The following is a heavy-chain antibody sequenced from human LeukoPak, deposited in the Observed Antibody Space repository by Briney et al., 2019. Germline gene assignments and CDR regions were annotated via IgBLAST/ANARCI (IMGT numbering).Heavy chain of an antibody. J-gene: IGHJ4*02. CDR2: INPSSGST. Sequence: MGIINPSSGSTSYAQKFQGRVTMTRDTSTSTVYMELSSLRSEDTAVYYCARGSLLTGYYIGWGQGTLVTVSS. V-gene: IGHV1-46*01. CDR3: ARGSLLTGYYIG. D-gene: IGHD3-9*01.